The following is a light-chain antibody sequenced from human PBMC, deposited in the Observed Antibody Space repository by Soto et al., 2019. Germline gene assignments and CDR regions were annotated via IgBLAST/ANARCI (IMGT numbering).Light chain of an antibody. CDR3: TSYTSSGTLV. CDR2: DVI. V-gene: IGLV2-14*01. CDR1: SSDVGAYNY. J-gene: IGLJ3*02. Sequence: QSALTQPASVSGSPGQSITISCTGTSSDVGAYNYVSWYQQHPGKVPKLIIYDVINRPSGVSSRFSGSKSVNTASLTISGLQAEDEADYYCTSYTSSGTLVFGGGTKVTVL.